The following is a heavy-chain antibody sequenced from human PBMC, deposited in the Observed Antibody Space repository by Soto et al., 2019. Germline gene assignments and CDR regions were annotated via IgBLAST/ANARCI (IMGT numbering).Heavy chain of an antibody. CDR1: GYTFTGYY. J-gene: IGHJ3*02. Sequence: ASVKVSCKASGYTFTGYYMHWVRQAPGQGLEWMGWINPNSGGTNYAQKFQGRVTMTRDTSISTAYMELSRLRSDDTAVYYCARRLVVVGRGAFDIWGRGTRVAVSS. CDR3: ARRLVVVGRGAFDI. CDR2: INPNSGGT. V-gene: IGHV1-2*02. D-gene: IGHD2-15*01.